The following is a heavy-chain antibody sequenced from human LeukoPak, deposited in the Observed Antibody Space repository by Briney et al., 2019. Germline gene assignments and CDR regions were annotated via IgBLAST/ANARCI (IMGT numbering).Heavy chain of an antibody. CDR2: ISGSGGST. CDR1: GFTFSNHA. D-gene: IGHD1-14*01. Sequence: PGGSLRLSCVASGFTFSNHAMAWARRGSGKGLEWVSGISGSGGSTYYADSVKGRFTVSRDNSKNTLYLQMNSLRAEDTAVYYCARVRAARSYYGMDVWGQGTTVTVSS. J-gene: IGHJ6*02. V-gene: IGHV3-23*01. CDR3: ARVRAARSYYGMDV.